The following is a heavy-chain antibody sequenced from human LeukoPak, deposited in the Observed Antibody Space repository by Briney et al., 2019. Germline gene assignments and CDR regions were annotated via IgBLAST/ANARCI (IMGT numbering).Heavy chain of an antibody. CDR2: INHSGST. D-gene: IGHD3-22*01. J-gene: IGHJ4*02. CDR3: ARDYDSSGYYDY. CDR1: GGSFSGYY. Sequence: SETLSLTCAVYGGSFSGYYWSWIRQPPGKGLEWIGEINHSGSTNYNPSLKSRVTISVDTSKNQFSLKLSSVTAADTAVYYCARDYDSSGYYDYWGQGTLVTASS. V-gene: IGHV4-34*01.